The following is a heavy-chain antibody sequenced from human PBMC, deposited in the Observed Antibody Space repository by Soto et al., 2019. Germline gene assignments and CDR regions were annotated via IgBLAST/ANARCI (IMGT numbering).Heavy chain of an antibody. CDR1: GFTFSSYA. V-gene: IGHV3-23*01. CDR2: VSGSGGST. J-gene: IGHJ3*02. D-gene: IGHD5-18*01. CDR3: AKDFGYNYGYDAFDI. Sequence: EVQLLESGGGSVQPGGSLRLSCAASGFTFSSYAMSWVRQAPGKGLEWVSGVSGSGGSTYCEDSVKGRFTISRDNSKNTLYLQMNSLRAEDTAVYYCAKDFGYNYGYDAFDIWGQGTMVTVSS.